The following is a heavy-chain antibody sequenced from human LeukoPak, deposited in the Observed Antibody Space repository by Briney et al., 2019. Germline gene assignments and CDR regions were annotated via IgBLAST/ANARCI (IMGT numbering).Heavy chain of an antibody. CDR3: ARGGSYTMVKNY. D-gene: IGHD1-26*01. V-gene: IGHV4-39*07. CDR2: ISYSGST. Sequence: PSETLSLTCAVSGGSITSSKYFWGWIRQPPGKELELIGIISYSGSTDYNPSLKSRVTISTDTSTNQFSLKLTSVTAADTAVYYCARGGSYTMVKNYWGQGTLVTVSS. CDR1: GGSITSSKYF. J-gene: IGHJ4*02.